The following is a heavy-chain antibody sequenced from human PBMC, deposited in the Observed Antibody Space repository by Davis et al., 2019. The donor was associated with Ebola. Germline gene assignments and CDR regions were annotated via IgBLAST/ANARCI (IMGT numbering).Heavy chain of an antibody. J-gene: IGHJ6*04. V-gene: IGHV3-7*03. D-gene: IGHD3-3*01. Sequence: PGGSLRLSCAASGFTFSSYWMSWVRQAPGKGLEWVANIKQDGSEKYYVDSVKGRLTITRDNSKKTLYLQMNSLRAEETAVYYCAKSGLSFGVVKYHYGMDVRGKGTTVTVSS. CDR1: GFTFSSYW. CDR2: IKQDGSEK. CDR3: AKSGLSFGVVKYHYGMDV.